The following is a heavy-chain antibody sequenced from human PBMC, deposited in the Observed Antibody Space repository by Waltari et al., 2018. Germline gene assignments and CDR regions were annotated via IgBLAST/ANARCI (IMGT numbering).Heavy chain of an antibody. CDR2: IYSGGST. CDR3: ARELNGLHLFYSLDY. CDR1: GFTVSSNY. Sequence: EVQLVESGGGLIQPGGSLRLSCAASGFTVSSNYMSWVRQAPGKGLEWVSVIYSGGSTYYADSVKGRFTISRDNAKNSLYLQMNSLRAEDTAVYYCARELNGLHLFYSLDYWGQGTLVTVSS. D-gene: IGHD2-8*01. V-gene: IGHV3-53*01. J-gene: IGHJ4*02.